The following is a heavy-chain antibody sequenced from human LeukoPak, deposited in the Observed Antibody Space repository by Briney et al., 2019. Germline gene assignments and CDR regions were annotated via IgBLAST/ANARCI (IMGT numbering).Heavy chain of an antibody. D-gene: IGHD6-19*01. CDR2: INAGNGNT. CDR3: ARDPRYSSGWYDY. V-gene: IGHV1-3*01. Sequence: GVSVKVSCKASGYTFTSYAMHWVRQAPGQRLEWMGWINAGNGNTKYSQKFQGRVTITRDTSASTAYMELSSLRSEDTAVYYCARDPRYSSGWYDYWGQGTLVTVSS. J-gene: IGHJ4*02. CDR1: GYTFTSYA.